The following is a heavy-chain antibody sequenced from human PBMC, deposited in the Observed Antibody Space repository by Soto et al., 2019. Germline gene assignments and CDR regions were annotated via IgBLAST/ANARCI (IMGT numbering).Heavy chain of an antibody. J-gene: IGHJ6*02. D-gene: IGHD1-1*01. CDR3: TTEDRPEPPYYYYYYGMGV. CDR1: GFTFSNAW. Sequence: VGSLRLSCAASGFTFSNAWMSWVRQAPGKGLEWVGRIKSKTDGGTTDYAAPVKGRFTISRDDSKNTLYVQMNSLKTEDTAVYYCTTEDRPEPPYYYYYYGMGVWGQGTTVTVSS. CDR2: IKSKTDGGTT. V-gene: IGHV3-15*01.